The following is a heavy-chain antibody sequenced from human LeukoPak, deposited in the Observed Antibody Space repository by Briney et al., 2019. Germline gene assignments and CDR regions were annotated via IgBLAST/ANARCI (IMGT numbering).Heavy chain of an antibody. CDR2: ISTTSTTI. J-gene: IGHJ4*02. Sequence: GGSLRLSCAASGFTFSDYYMSWIRQAPGKGLEWASYISTTSTTIYYPDSVKGRFTISRDNAKNSLSPQMNNLRAEDTAVYYCARLTYSVDSWGQGTLVTVSS. CDR3: ARLTYSVDS. CDR1: GFTFSDYY. D-gene: IGHD2-21*01. V-gene: IGHV3-11*01.